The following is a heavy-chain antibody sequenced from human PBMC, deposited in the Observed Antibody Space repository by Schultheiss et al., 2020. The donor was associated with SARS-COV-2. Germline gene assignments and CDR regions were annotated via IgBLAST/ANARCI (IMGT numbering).Heavy chain of an antibody. CDR3: ARVYYDSDYLDY. Sequence: GGSLRLSCAASGFTFSSYAMNWVRQAPGKGLEWVSSISSSSSYIYYADSVKGRFTISRDNAKNSLYLQMNSLRDEDTAVYYCARVYYDSDYLDYWGQGTLVTVSS. CDR2: ISSSSSYI. D-gene: IGHD3-22*01. V-gene: IGHV3-21*01. CDR1: GFTFSSYA. J-gene: IGHJ4*02.